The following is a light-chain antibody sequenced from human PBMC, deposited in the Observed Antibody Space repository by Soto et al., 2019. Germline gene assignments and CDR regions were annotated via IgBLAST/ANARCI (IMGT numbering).Light chain of an antibody. CDR2: EVS. CDR3: TAYTNRSTLL. J-gene: IGLJ2*01. V-gene: IGLV2-14*01. Sequence: QSVLTQPASVSGSPGQSITISCAGTSSDFGFYNYVSWYQQHPGKAPRLMIYEVSNRPSGVSLRFSGSKSGNTASLTISGLQTEDEADYYCTAYTNRSTLLIGGGTKLTVL. CDR1: SSDFGFYNY.